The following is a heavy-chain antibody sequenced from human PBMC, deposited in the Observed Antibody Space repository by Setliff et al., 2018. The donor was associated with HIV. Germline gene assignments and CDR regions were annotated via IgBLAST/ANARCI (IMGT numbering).Heavy chain of an antibody. CDR3: ARGLTTVTAVDY. CDR1: GGTFSSYA. D-gene: IGHD4-17*01. J-gene: IGHJ4*01. CDR2: INANSGDT. V-gene: IGHV1-2*02. Sequence: GASVKVSCKASGGTFSSYAISWVRQAPGQGLEWMGWINANSGDTNYAQKFQGRVTMTRDTSISTAYMELTRLRSDDTAVYYCARGLTTVTAVDYWGHGPLVTVSS.